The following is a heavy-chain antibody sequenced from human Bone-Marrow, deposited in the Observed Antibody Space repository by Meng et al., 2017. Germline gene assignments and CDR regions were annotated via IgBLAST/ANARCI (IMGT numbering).Heavy chain of an antibody. CDR1: GGSISSSSYY. CDR2: IYDSAST. V-gene: IGHV4-39*07. Sequence: SETLSLTCTVSGGSISSSSYYWGWIRPPPGKGLEWIGSIYDSASTYYNPSLKSRVTIAVDTSKNQFSLKLSSVTAADTAVYYCARVTVSIQLWYSYFDYWGQGTLVTVSS. CDR3: ARVTVSIQLWYSYFDY. D-gene: IGHD5-18*01. J-gene: IGHJ4*02.